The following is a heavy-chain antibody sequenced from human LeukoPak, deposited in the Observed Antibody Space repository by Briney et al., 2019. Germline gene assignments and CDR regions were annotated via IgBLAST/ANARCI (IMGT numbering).Heavy chain of an antibody. D-gene: IGHD3-22*01. CDR1: GGTFSSYA. CDR2: IIPIFGTA. J-gene: IGHJ4*02. Sequence: ASVKVSCKASGGTFSSYAISWVRQAPGQGLEWMGGIIPIFGTANYAQKFQGRVTITADESTSTAYMELSSLRSEDTAVYYCASKSTPKYYYDSSGYYLHFDYWGQGTLVTVSS. V-gene: IGHV1-69*13. CDR3: ASKSTPKYYYDSSGYYLHFDY.